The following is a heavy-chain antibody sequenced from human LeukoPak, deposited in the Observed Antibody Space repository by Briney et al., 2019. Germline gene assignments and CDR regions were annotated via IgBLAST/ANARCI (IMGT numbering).Heavy chain of an antibody. CDR3: AKGDIVVVPAANFDY. CDR2: IKQDGSEK. V-gene: IGHV3-7*03. Sequence: GVSLRLPCAASGFTFSRFWMRWLRQAPGKALEWVANIKQDGSEKYYVDSVKGRFTISRDNSKNTLYLQMNRLRAEDTAVYYCAKGDIVVVPAANFDYWGQGTLVTVSS. J-gene: IGHJ4*02. D-gene: IGHD2-2*01. CDR1: GFTFSRFW.